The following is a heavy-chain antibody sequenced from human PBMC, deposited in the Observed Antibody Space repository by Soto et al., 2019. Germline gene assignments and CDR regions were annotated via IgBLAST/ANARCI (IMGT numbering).Heavy chain of an antibody. V-gene: IGHV6-1*01. CDR1: GDSVSSNSAA. J-gene: IGHJ6*02. CDR2: TYYRSKWYN. D-gene: IGHD2-15*01. CDR3: ARDVLTQIPKRGGLWGGYCSGGYCENQYYYYGMDV. Sequence: SQTLSLTCAISGDSVSSNSAAWNWIRQSPSRGLEWLGRTYYRSKWYNDYAVSVKSRITINPDTSKNQFSVQLNSVTPEDTAVYYCARDVLTQIPKRGGLWGGYCSGGYCENQYYYYGMDVWGQGTTVTVSS.